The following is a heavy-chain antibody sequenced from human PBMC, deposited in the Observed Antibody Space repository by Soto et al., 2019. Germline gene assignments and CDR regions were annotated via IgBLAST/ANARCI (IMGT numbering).Heavy chain of an antibody. CDR2: IIPIFGTA. D-gene: IGHD6-19*01. CDR3: ARDKYHGWSYYYYYGMDV. J-gene: IGHJ6*02. V-gene: IGHV1-69*12. CDR1: GGTFSSYA. Sequence: QVQLVQSGAAVKKPGSSVKVSCKASGGTFSSYAISWVRQAPGQGLEWMGGIIPIFGTANYAQKFQGRVTITADESTSTAYIELSSLNSEDTAVYYCARDKYHGWSYYYYYGMDVWGQGTTVTVSS.